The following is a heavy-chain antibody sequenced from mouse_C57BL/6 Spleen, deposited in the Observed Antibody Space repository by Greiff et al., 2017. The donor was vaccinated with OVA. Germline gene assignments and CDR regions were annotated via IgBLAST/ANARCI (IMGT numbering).Heavy chain of an antibody. Sequence: DVQLQESGTVLARPGASVKMSCKTSGYTFTSYWMHWVKQRPGQGLEWIGAIYPGNSDTSYNQKFKGKAKLTAVTSASTAYMELSSLTNEDSAVYYCTIITTVDDAMDYWGQGTSVTVSS. D-gene: IGHD1-1*01. V-gene: IGHV1-5*01. J-gene: IGHJ4*01. CDR3: TIITTVDDAMDY. CDR1: GYTFTSYW. CDR2: IYPGNSDT.